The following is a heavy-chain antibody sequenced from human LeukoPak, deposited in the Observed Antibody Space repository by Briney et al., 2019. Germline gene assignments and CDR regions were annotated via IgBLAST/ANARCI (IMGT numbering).Heavy chain of an antibody. V-gene: IGHV4-34*01. CDR3: ARESQRAAAY. CDR1: GGSFSGYY. D-gene: IGHD6-13*01. Sequence: SETLSLTCAVYGGSFSGYYWSWIRQPPGKGLEWIGEINHSGSTNYNPSLKSRVTISVDTSKNQFSLKLSSVTAADTAVYYCARESQRAAAYWGQGTLVTVSS. J-gene: IGHJ4*02. CDR2: INHSGST.